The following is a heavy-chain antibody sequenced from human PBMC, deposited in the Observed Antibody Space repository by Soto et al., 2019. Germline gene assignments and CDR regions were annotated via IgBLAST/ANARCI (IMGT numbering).Heavy chain of an antibody. CDR2: IYYSGST. V-gene: IGHV4-59*12. Sequence: SETLSLTCTVSGGSISSYYWSWIRQPPGKGLEWIGDIYYSGSTHFNPSLKSRVTISVDTSKNQFSLKLSSVTAADTALYYCARVERGTATTVVDAFDIWGPGTMVTVSS. D-gene: IGHD1-1*01. CDR3: ARVERGTATTVVDAFDI. CDR1: GGSISSYY. J-gene: IGHJ3*02.